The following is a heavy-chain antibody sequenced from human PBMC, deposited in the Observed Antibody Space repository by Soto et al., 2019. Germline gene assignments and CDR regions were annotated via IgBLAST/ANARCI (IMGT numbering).Heavy chain of an antibody. CDR1: GGTFSSYT. CDR3: AREDYGDYGFKSWFAP. D-gene: IGHD4-17*01. J-gene: IGHJ5*02. CDR2: IIPIRGIA. V-gene: IGHV1-69*08. Sequence: QVQLVQSGAEVKKPGSSVKVSCKASGGTFSSYTISWVRQAPGQGLEWMGRIIPIRGIANYAQKFQGRVTITADKSTSTAYMELSSLRSEYKAVYYCAREDYGDYGFKSWFAPWGQGTLVTVSS.